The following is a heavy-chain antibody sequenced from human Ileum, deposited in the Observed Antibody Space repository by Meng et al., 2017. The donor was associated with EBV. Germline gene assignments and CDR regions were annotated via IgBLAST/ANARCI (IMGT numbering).Heavy chain of an antibody. D-gene: IGHD1-1*01. CDR2: AYYTGST. CDR3: ARDHGSSNWFYY. CDR1: GDSVSGRNYY. Sequence: GPGLVNPPETLSLTCTVAGDSVSGRNYYWGWIRQAPGKGLEWIGTAYYTGSTSYNPSLKSRVTISVDTSKSQLSLKVDSVTAADTAIYFCARDHGSSNWFYYWGQGTLVTVSS. V-gene: IGHV4-39*07. J-gene: IGHJ4*02.